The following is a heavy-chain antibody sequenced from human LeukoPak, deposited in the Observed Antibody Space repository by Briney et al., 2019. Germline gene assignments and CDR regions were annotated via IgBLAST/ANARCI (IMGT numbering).Heavy chain of an antibody. D-gene: IGHD3-10*01. CDR1: GGSISSGGYY. CDR3: ARQGGDTMVRGVIKDWFDP. J-gene: IGHJ5*02. Sequence: SETLSLTCTVSGGSISSGGYYWSWIRQPPGKGLVWIGSLYYNGYTYYNPSLKSRVTMSVDTSKNHFSLKLNSVTAADTAVYYCARQGGDTMVRGVIKDWFDPWGQGTLVTVSS. CDR2: LYYNGYT. V-gene: IGHV4-39*01.